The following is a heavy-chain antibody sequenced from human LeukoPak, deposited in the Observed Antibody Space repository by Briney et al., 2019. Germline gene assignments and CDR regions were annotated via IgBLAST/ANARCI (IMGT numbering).Heavy chain of an antibody. D-gene: IGHD6-13*01. Sequence: GGSLRLSCAASGFTFSSYAMSWVRQAPGKGLEWVSAISGSGGSTYYADSVKGRFTISRDNSKNTLYLQMNSLRAEDTAVYYCAKDQGSSSSWYRGDYWGQGTLVTVSS. CDR3: AKDQGSSSSWYRGDY. CDR2: ISGSGGST. J-gene: IGHJ4*02. CDR1: GFTFSSYA. V-gene: IGHV3-23*01.